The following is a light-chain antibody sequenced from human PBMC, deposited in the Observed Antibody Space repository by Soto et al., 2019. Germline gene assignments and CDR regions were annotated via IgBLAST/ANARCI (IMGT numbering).Light chain of an antibody. Sequence: QSMLTQPPSVSGAPGQRVTISCTGSSSNIGAGYDVHWYLQLPGTAPKLLIYGNINRPSGVPDRFSGSKSGTSASLAITGLQAEDEADYYCQSYDSSLSGVVFGGGTQLTVL. V-gene: IGLV1-40*01. CDR1: SSNIGAGYD. CDR2: GNI. J-gene: IGLJ2*01. CDR3: QSYDSSLSGVV.